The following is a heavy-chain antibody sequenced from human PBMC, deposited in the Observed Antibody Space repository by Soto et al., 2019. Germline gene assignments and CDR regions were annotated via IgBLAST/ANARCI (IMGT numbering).Heavy chain of an antibody. V-gene: IGHV5-10-1*01. CDR2: IDPSDSYT. CDR1: GYSFTSYW. D-gene: IGHD6-13*01. Sequence: GESLKISCKGSGYSFTSYWISWVRQMPGKALEWMGRIDPSDSYTNYSPSFQGHVTISADKSISTAYLQWSSLKASDTAMYYCARAVIAAADTYYYGMDVWGQGTTVTVSS. CDR3: ARAVIAAADTYYYGMDV. J-gene: IGHJ6*02.